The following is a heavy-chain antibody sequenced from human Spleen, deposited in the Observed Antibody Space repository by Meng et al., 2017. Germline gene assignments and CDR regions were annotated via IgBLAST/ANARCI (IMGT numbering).Heavy chain of an antibody. CDR1: GFTFSDYY. CDR3: ARVQYGGEDY. Sequence: GESLKISCAASGFTFSDYYMSWVRQAPGKGLEWVSSISHSSTYIYYADSVKGRFTISRDNAKNSLYLQMNSLRAEDTAVYYCARVQYGGEDYWGQGTLVTVSS. D-gene: IGHD4-11*01. J-gene: IGHJ4*02. V-gene: IGHV3-21*01. CDR2: ISHSSTYI.